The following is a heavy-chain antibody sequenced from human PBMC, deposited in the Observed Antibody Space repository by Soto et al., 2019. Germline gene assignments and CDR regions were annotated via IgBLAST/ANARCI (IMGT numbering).Heavy chain of an antibody. CDR3: AKDAAGRASDY. D-gene: IGHD6-19*01. J-gene: IGHJ4*02. CDR2: ISGSGGNT. Sequence: HPGGSLRLSCAASGFTFGSYAMSWVRQAPRKGLEWVSSISGSGGNTYYADSVKGRFTISRDNSKNTLYLQMNSLRAEDTAVYYCAKDAAGRASDYWGQGTLVTVSS. CDR1: GFTFGSYA. V-gene: IGHV3-23*01.